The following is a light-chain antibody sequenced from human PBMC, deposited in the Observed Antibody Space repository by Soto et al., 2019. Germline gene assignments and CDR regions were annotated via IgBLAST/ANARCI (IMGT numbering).Light chain of an antibody. CDR3: QQYNNWPPWT. CDR2: GAS. Sequence: ETVMTQSPDTLSVGVGEVATLSCRASQSVRSNLAWYQQKPAQAPRLLIYGASTRATGIPARFSGSGSGTEFTLTISSLQSEDFAVYYCQQYNNWPPWTFGQGTKVDI. CDR1: QSVRSN. V-gene: IGKV3-15*01. J-gene: IGKJ1*01.